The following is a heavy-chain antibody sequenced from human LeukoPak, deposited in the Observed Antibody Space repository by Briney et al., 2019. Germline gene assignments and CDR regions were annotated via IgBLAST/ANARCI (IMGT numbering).Heavy chain of an antibody. CDR3: ARGFYALEPYDC. J-gene: IGHJ4*02. V-gene: IGHV1-2*02. CDR2: INPNSGGT. Sequence: ASVKVSCKASGYTFNSSYMHWVRQAPGQGLEWMGWINPNSGGTNYAQKFQGRVTMTRDTSISTAYMELSRLRSDDTAVYYCARGFYALEPYDCWGQGTLVTVSS. CDR1: GYTFNSSY. D-gene: IGHD1-1*01.